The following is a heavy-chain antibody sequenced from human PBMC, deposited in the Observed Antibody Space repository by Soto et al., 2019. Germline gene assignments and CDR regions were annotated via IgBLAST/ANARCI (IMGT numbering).Heavy chain of an antibody. V-gene: IGHV4-31*03. CDR3: ARGWGRIFDY. Sequence: SETLSLTCTVSGGSISSGGYYWSWIRQHPGKGLEWIGEINHSGSTNYNPSLKSRVTISVDTSKNQFSLKLSSVTAADTAVYYCARGWGRIFDYWGQGTLVTVSS. CDR2: INHSGST. D-gene: IGHD7-27*01. CDR1: GGSISSGGYY. J-gene: IGHJ4*02.